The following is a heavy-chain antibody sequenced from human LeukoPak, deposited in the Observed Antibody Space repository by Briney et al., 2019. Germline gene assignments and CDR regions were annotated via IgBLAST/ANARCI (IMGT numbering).Heavy chain of an antibody. D-gene: IGHD6-19*01. CDR3: ACLIAVAGTGGY. V-gene: IGHV4-30-4*01. J-gene: IGHJ4*02. CDR2: IYYSGST. CDR1: GGSISSGDYY. Sequence: PSETLSLTCTVSGGSISSGDYYWSWIRQPPGKGLEWIGYIYYSGSTYYNPSLKSRVTISVDTSKNQFSLKLSSVTAADTAVYYCACLIAVAGTGGYWGQGTLVTVSS.